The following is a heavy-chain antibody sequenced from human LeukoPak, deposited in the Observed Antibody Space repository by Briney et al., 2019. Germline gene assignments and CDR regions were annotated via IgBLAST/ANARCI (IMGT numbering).Heavy chain of an antibody. CDR1: GGTFTSYA. V-gene: IGHV1-69*13. Sequence: ASVKVSCKASGGTFTSYAISWVRQAPGQGLEWMGGIIPIFGTANYAQKFQGRVTITADESTSTAYMELSSLRSEDTAVYYCARLHCSSTSCYLDYWGQGTLVTVSS. J-gene: IGHJ4*02. CDR2: IIPIFGTA. CDR3: ARLHCSSTSCYLDY. D-gene: IGHD2-2*01.